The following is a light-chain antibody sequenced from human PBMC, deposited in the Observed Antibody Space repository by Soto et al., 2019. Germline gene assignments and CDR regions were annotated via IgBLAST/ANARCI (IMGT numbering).Light chain of an antibody. Sequence: SSELTQPPSVSVAPGKTARITCGGNDIGTKSVHWYQRKPGQAPVLVIYYDSDRPSGIPERFSGSNSGNTATLTISRVEAGDEADYFCQVWDSSSDHSGVFGGGTKLTVL. CDR2: YDS. CDR1: DIGTKS. J-gene: IGLJ2*01. V-gene: IGLV3-21*04. CDR3: QVWDSSSDHSGV.